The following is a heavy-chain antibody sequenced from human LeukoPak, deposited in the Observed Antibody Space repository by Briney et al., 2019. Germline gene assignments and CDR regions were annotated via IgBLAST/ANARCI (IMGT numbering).Heavy chain of an antibody. V-gene: IGHV4-34*01. CDR2: IYHSGST. Sequence: SETLSLTCAVYGGSFSGYYWSWIRQPPGKGLEWIGSIYHSGSTYYNPSLKSRVTISVDTSKNQFSLKLSSVTAADTAVYYCARNDYSNYKYYYYMDVWGKGTTVTVSS. J-gene: IGHJ6*03. D-gene: IGHD4-11*01. CDR1: GGSFSGYY. CDR3: ARNDYSNYKYYYYMDV.